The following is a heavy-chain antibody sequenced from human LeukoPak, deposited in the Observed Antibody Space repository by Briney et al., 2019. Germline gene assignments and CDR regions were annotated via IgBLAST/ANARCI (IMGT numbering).Heavy chain of an antibody. CDR3: ARADCSSSTCYLRRSWFDP. J-gene: IGHJ5*02. V-gene: IGHV3-21*01. CDR1: GFTLSNYD. D-gene: IGHD2-2*01. CDR2: ISTSSRYI. Sequence: KPGGSLRLSCAASGFTLSNYDMNWVRQAPGKGLEWVSSISTSSRYIYYKDSVRGRSTISRDDAKNSLYLEMNSLRAEDTAVYYCARADCSSSTCYLRRSWFDPWGQGTLVTVSS.